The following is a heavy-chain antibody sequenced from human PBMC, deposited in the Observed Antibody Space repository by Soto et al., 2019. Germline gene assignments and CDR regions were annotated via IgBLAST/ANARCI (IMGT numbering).Heavy chain of an antibody. D-gene: IGHD4-17*01. CDR2: IIPIFGTA. CDR1: GGTFSSYA. J-gene: IGHJ6*02. CDR3: ARGSRGGDSHNYYYGMDV. V-gene: IGHV1-69*13. Sequence: SVKVSCKASGGTFSSYAISWVRQAPGQGLEWMGGIIPIFGTANYAQKFQGRVTITADESTSTAYMELSSLRSEDTAVYYCARGSRGGDSHNYYYGMDVWGQGTTVTVSS.